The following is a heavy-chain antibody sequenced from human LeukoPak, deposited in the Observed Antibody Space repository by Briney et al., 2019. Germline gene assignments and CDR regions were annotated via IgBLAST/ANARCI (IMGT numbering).Heavy chain of an antibody. CDR1: GFTFSSYE. D-gene: IGHD2-15*01. Sequence: GGSLRLSCAASGFTFSSYEMNWVRQAPGQGLEWVAYISSTGSTVHYAGSVKGRFTISRDNAKNSLYLQMNRLRAEDTAVYYCTKETPQMDVWGKGTTVTVSS. CDR3: TKETPQMDV. V-gene: IGHV3-48*03. J-gene: IGHJ6*04. CDR2: ISSTGSTV.